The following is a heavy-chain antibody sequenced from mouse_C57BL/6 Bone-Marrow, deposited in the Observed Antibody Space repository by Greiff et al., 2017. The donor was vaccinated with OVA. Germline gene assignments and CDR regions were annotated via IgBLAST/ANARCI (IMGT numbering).Heavy chain of an antibody. CDR3: TVTTVVAPFAY. CDR1: GFTFSNYW. Sequence: DVMLVESGGGLVQPGGSMKLSCVASGFTFSNYWINWVRQSPEKGLEWVAQIRLKSDNYATHYAESVKGRFTISRDDSKSSVYLQMNNLRAEDTGIYYCTVTTVVAPFAYWGQGTLVTVSA. V-gene: IGHV6-3*01. CDR2: IRLKSDNYAT. D-gene: IGHD1-1*01. J-gene: IGHJ3*01.